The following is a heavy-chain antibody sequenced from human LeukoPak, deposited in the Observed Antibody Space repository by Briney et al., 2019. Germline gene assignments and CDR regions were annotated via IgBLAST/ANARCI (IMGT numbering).Heavy chain of an antibody. D-gene: IGHD3-22*01. Sequence: GGSLRLSCAASGFTVSSSYMSWVRQAPGKGLEWVSVIYSGGSTYYADSVKGRFTISRDNSKNTLYLQMNSLRAEDTAVYYCARTVGTMIVPSYFDYWGQGTLVTVSS. CDR2: IYSGGST. CDR1: GFTVSSSY. J-gene: IGHJ4*02. CDR3: ARTVGTMIVPSYFDY. V-gene: IGHV3-53*01.